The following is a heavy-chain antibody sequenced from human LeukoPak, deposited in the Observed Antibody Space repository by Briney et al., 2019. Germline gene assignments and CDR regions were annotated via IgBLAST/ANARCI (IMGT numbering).Heavy chain of an antibody. D-gene: IGHD4-11*01. CDR2: INHSGST. CDR1: GGSFSGYY. J-gene: IGHJ6*03. CDR3: ARGRNYRYYYYYYMGV. V-gene: IGHV4-34*01. Sequence: SETLSLTCAVYGGSFSGYYWSWIRQPPGKGLEWIGEINHSGSTNYNPSLKSRVTISVDTSKNQFSLKLSSVTAADTAVYYCARGRNYRYYYYYYMGVWGKGTTVTVSS.